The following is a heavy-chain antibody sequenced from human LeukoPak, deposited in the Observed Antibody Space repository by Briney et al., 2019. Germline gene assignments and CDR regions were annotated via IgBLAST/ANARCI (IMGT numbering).Heavy chain of an antibody. V-gene: IGHV3-49*03. CDR2: IRSKAYGGTT. CDR3: TRDWIGGSYG. CDR1: GFTFGDYA. J-gene: IGHJ4*02. Sequence: GGSLRLSCTASGFTFGDYAMSWFRQAPGKGLEWEGLIRSKAYGGTTEYAASVKGRFTISRDDSKSIAYLQMNSLKTEDTAVYYCTRDWIGGSYGWGQGTLVTASS. D-gene: IGHD1-26*01.